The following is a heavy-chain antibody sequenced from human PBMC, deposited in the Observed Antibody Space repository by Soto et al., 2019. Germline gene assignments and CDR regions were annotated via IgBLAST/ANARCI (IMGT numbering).Heavy chain of an antibody. CDR2: MNPNSGNT. J-gene: IGHJ3*02. CDR3: ARLKVVAATRAFDS. CDR1: GYTFTSYD. Sequence: ASVKVSCKASGYTFTSYDINWVRQATGQGLEWMGWMNPNSGNTGYAQKFQGRVTMTRNTSISTAYMELSSLRSEDTAVYYCARLKVVAATRAFDSWGQGTMVTVSS. D-gene: IGHD2-15*01. V-gene: IGHV1-8*01.